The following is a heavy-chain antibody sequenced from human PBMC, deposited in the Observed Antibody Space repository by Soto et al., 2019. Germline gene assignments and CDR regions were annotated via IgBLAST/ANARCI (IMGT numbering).Heavy chain of an antibody. J-gene: IGHJ4*01. CDR3: SRGTSIPASGDY. CDR2: VSAYNGER. Sequence: QVQLVQSGAEVKKPGASVKVSCKASGYTFTNYGINWVRQAPGQGLEWLGWVSAYNGERRYAQRVQARVIMTTDTSTTTAYMESRSLRSDDTAVYYCSRGTSIPASGDYWGQGPRVTVSS. CDR1: GYTFTNYG. V-gene: IGHV1-18*01. D-gene: IGHD6-6*01.